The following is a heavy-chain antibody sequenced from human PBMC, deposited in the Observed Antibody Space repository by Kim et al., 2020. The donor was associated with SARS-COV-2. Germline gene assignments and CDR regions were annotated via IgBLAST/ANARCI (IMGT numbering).Heavy chain of an antibody. CDR2: ISAYNGNT. CDR3: ARDRQPSYYDYVWGSYRSTPYYYYGMDV. CDR1: GYTFTSYG. D-gene: IGHD3-16*02. J-gene: IGHJ6*02. Sequence: ASVKVSCKASGYTFTSYGISWVRQAPGQGLEWMGWISAYNGNTNYAQKLQGRVTMTTDTSTSTAYMELRSLRSDDTAVYYCARDRQPSYYDYVWGSYRSTPYYYYGMDVWGQGTTVTVSS. V-gene: IGHV1-18*04.